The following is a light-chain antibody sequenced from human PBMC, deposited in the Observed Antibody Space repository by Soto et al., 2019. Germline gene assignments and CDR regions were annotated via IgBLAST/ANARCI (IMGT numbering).Light chain of an antibody. Sequence: IVMSQSPAYLAVSLGERATINCKSSQSVLYSSNNKNYLAWYQQKPGQPPKLLIYWASTRESGVPDRFSGSGSGTDFTLTISSLQAEDFAVYYCQQRINSFTFGPGTKVDIK. CDR2: WAS. J-gene: IGKJ3*01. CDR1: QSVLYSSNNKNY. V-gene: IGKV4-1*01. CDR3: QQRINSFT.